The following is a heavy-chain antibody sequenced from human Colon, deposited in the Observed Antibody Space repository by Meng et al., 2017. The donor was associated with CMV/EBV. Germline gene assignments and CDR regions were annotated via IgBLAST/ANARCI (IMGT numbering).Heavy chain of an antibody. CDR3: AVIVPATDYSYGTDV. D-gene: IGHD2-15*01. CDR2: MNPNSGDT. J-gene: IGHJ6*02. Sequence: ASVKVSCKASGYPFTNYDINWVRQATGQGLEWMGWMNPNSGDTGFAQKFQGRITMTRDTSISTAYLELSSLKSEDTALYFCAVIVPATDYSYGTDVWGQGTTVTVS. V-gene: IGHV1-8*01. CDR1: GYPFTNYD.